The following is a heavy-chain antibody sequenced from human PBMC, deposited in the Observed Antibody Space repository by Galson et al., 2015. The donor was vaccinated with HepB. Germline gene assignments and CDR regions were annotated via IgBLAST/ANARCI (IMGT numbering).Heavy chain of an antibody. Sequence: SLRLSCAASGFTFSDCGMHWVRQAPDKGLEWVAVISFDGTNRYYADSVEGRFTISRVNYQNTGYLQMNTLRVEDTALYYCARGGSGFWSGYRGPYYFDLWGQGSLVTVSS. D-gene: IGHD3-3*01. CDR3: ARGGSGFWSGYRGPYYFDL. V-gene: IGHV3-30*03. J-gene: IGHJ4*02. CDR2: ISFDGTNR. CDR1: GFTFSDCG.